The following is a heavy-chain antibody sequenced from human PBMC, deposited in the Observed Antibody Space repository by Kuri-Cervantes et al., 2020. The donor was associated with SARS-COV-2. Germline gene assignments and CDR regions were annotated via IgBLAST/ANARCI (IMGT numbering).Heavy chain of an antibody. V-gene: IGHV3-21*01. D-gene: IGHD3-16*01. CDR1: GFTFSSYA. J-gene: IGHJ5*02. CDR3: AGDYASRRGGFDP. Sequence: GESLKISCVGAGFTFSSYAMNWVRLAPGKGLEWVSSINSDTTYIYYADSVKGRFTISRDNARNSLFLQMDSLRAEDTAVYYCAGDYASRRGGFDPWGQGTLVTVSS. CDR2: INSDTTYI.